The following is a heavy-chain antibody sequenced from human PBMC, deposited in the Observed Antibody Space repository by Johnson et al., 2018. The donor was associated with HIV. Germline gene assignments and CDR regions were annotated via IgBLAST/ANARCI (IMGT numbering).Heavy chain of an antibody. V-gene: IGHV3-30*02. CDR3: ARDRRDDFWSGYSHGFDI. Sequence: QVQLVESGGGLVQPGGSLRLSCAVSGFTFSSYAMHWVRQAPGKGLEWVAFIRYDGSNKYYADSVKGRFTISRDNSKNTLYLQMNSLRAEDTAVYYCARDRRDDFWSGYSHGFDIWGQGTMVTVSS. CDR2: IRYDGSNK. CDR1: GFTFSSYA. J-gene: IGHJ3*02. D-gene: IGHD3-3*01.